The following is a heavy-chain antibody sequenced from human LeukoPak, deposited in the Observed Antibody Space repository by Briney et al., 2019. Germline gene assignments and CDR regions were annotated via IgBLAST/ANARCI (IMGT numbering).Heavy chain of an antibody. Sequence: SETLSLTCTVSGGSISSYYWSWIRQPPGKGLEWIGYIYYSGSTNYNPSLKSRVTISVDTSKNQFSLKLSSVTAADTAVYYCARYSYGSSFDPWGQGTLVTVSS. CDR1: GGSISSYY. D-gene: IGHD5-18*01. CDR3: ARYSYGSSFDP. V-gene: IGHV4-59*08. J-gene: IGHJ5*02. CDR2: IYYSGST.